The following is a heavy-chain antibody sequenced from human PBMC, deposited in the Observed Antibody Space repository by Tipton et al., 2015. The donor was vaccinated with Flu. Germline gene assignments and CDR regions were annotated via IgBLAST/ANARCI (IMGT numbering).Heavy chain of an antibody. CDR1: GFTFDRHA. Sequence: QLVQSGGGVVQPGTSLRLSCAASGFTFDRHAMHWVRQAPGKGLEWVANINQDGSKKSYVDSVKGRFTISRDNGKNSVYLQMNSLRGEDTAVYYCATKGGSGPNDAFDMWGQGTMVTVSA. V-gene: IGHV3-7*01. D-gene: IGHD6-19*01. CDR3: ATKGGSGPNDAFDM. CDR2: INQDGSKK. J-gene: IGHJ3*02.